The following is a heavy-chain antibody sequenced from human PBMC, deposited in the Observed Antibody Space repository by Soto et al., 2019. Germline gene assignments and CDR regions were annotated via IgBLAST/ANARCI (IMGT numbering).Heavy chain of an antibody. CDR3: ARALAYCGGDCYFVDGMDV. CDR2: IYSGGST. V-gene: IGHV3-66*01. Sequence: GVLRLSCAASGFTVSSNYMSWVRQAPGKGLEWVSVIYSGGSTYYADSVKGRFTISRDNSKNTLYLQMNSLRAEDTAVYYCARALAYCGGDCYFVDGMDVWGQGTLVTVSS. D-gene: IGHD2-21*02. CDR1: GFTVSSNY. J-gene: IGHJ4*02.